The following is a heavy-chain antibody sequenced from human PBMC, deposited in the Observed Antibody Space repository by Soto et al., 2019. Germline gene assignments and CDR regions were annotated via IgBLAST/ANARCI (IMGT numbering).Heavy chain of an antibody. CDR1: GGSISSSSYY. D-gene: IGHD3-22*01. CDR2: IYYSGST. V-gene: IGHV4-39*01. J-gene: IGHJ4*02. Sequence: PSETLSLTCTVSGGSISSSSYYWGWIRQPPGKGLEWIGSIYYSGSTYYNPSLKSRVTISVDTSKNQFSLKLSSVTAADTAVYYCARIRITMIVVAPPDYWGQGTLVTVSS. CDR3: ARIRITMIVVAPPDY.